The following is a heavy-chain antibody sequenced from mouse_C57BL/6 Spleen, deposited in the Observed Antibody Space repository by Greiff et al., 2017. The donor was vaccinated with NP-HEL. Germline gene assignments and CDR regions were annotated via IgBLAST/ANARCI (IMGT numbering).Heavy chain of an antibody. Sequence: QVQLQQPGAELVKPGASVKMSCKASGYTFTSYWITWVKQRPGQGLEWIGDIYPGSGSTNYNEKFKSKATLTVDTSSSTDYMQLSSLTSEDSAVYYCARRSKFLLGFDYWGQGTTLTVSS. CDR1: GYTFTSYW. V-gene: IGHV1-55*01. CDR3: ARRSKFLLGFDY. J-gene: IGHJ2*01. CDR2: IYPGSGST.